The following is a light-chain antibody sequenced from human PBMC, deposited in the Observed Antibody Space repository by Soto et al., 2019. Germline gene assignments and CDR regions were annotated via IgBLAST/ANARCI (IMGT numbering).Light chain of an antibody. Sequence: DIQMTQSPSSLSASVGDRVTITCQASQDISNYLNWYQQKPGKAPKLLIYDATNLETGVPSRFSGSGSATDFTFTISSLQSEDIATYFCQQYDNLRFTFGPGTKVDIK. V-gene: IGKV1-33*01. CDR1: QDISNY. CDR2: DAT. J-gene: IGKJ3*01. CDR3: QQYDNLRFT.